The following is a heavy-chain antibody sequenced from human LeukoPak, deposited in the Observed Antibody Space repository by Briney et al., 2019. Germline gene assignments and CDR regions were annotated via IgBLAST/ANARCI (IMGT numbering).Heavy chain of an antibody. J-gene: IGHJ4*02. CDR1: GVSISSSNYY. Sequence: PSETLSFTCTVSGVSISSSNYYWGWIRQPPGKGLEWIGNIYHSGTTYYSPSLQSRVTISVDTSKNQFSLKLRSVTAADTAVYYCARPLKGVSHYYGSGSYFYYDYWGQGALVTVSS. V-gene: IGHV4-39*01. CDR2: IYHSGTT. CDR3: ARPLKGVSHYYGSGSYFYYDY. D-gene: IGHD3-10*01.